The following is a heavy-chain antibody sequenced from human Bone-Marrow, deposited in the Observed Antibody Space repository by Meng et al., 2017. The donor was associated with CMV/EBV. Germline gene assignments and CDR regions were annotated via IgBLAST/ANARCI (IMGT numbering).Heavy chain of an antibody. Sequence: GSLRLSCTVSGGSISSSSYYWGWIRQPPGKGLEWIGSIYYSGSTYYNPSLKSRVTISVDTSKNQFSLKLSSVTAADTAVYYCARDILEHNAFDMWGQGTMDTVSS. CDR2: IYYSGST. J-gene: IGHJ3*02. V-gene: IGHV4-39*07. D-gene: IGHD1/OR15-1a*01. CDR3: ARDILEHNAFDM. CDR1: GGSISSSSYY.